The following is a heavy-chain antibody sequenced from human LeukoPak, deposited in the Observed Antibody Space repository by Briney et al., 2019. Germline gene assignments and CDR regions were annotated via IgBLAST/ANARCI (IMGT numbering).Heavy chain of an antibody. D-gene: IGHD6-19*01. CDR3: AKYGSGWLELYYFDY. Sequence: QPGGSLRLSCAASGFTFSSYSMNWVRQAPGKGLEWVSYISSSSSTIYYADSVKGRFTISRDNAKNSLYLQMNSLRAEDTAVYYCAKYGSGWLELYYFDYWGQGTLVTVSS. CDR1: GFTFSSYS. CDR2: ISSSSSTI. J-gene: IGHJ4*02. V-gene: IGHV3-48*04.